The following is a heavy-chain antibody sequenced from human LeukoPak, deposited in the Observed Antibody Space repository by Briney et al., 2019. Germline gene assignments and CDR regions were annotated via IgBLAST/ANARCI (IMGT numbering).Heavy chain of an antibody. D-gene: IGHD3-10*01. V-gene: IGHV1-18*01. CDR3: ARSYSSGSYYSPFDP. CDR2: ISAYNGNT. CDR1: GYTFTSYG. Sequence: ASVKVSCKASGYTFTSYGISWVRQAPGQGLEWMGWISAYNGNTNYAQKLQGRVTMTTDTSTSTAYMELRSLRSDDTAVYYCARSYSSGSYYSPFDPWGQGTLVTVSS. J-gene: IGHJ5*02.